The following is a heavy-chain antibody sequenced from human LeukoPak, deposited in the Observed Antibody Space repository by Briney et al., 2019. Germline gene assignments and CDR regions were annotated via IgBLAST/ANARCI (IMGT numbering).Heavy chain of an antibody. V-gene: IGHV3-33*06. J-gene: IGHJ6*03. CDR2: VWADGRTK. CDR3: AKDPARSMDV. Sequence: PGGSLRLSCAVSGLDFGSHGFHWVRQAPGKGLEWVAAVWADGRTKDVAGSVKGRFTASRNNFENTVFLQMNDPRVEDTAMYYCAKDPARSMDVWGKGTTVIVSS. CDR1: GLDFGSHG.